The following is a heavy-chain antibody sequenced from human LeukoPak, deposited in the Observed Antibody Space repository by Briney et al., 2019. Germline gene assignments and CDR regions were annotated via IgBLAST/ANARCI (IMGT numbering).Heavy chain of an antibody. CDR2: ISYDGSNK. CDR3: ACLPSPRGSYYEVDY. CDR1: GFTFSSYW. Sequence: GGSLRLSCAASGFTFSSYWMSWVRQAPGKGLEWVAVISYDGSNKYYADSVKGRFTIFRDNSKNTLYLQMNSLRAEDTAVYYCACLPSPRGSYYEVDYWGQGTLVTVSS. V-gene: IGHV3-30-3*01. J-gene: IGHJ4*02. D-gene: IGHD1-26*01.